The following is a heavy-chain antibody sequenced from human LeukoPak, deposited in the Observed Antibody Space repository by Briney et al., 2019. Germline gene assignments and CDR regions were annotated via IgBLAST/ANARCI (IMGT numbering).Heavy chain of an antibody. CDR3: ARAHPRGVPAAIFY. V-gene: IGHV1-2*02. J-gene: IGHJ4*02. CDR2: INPNSGGT. Sequence: ASVKVSCKASGYTFTGYYMHWVRQAPGQGLEWMGWINPNSGGTNYAQKFQGRVTMTRDTSISTAYMELSGLRSDDTAVYYCARAHPRGVPAAIFYWGQGTLVTVSS. CDR1: GYTFTGYY. D-gene: IGHD2-2*01.